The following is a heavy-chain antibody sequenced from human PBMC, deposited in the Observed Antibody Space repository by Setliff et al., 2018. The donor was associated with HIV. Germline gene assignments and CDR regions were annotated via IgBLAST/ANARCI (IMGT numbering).Heavy chain of an antibody. CDR3: ARSYCGGGLCFRGLDL. CDR2: AGSADYGGNA. Sequence: PSETLSLTCAIYGGSISNSNYFWDWVRQPPGKGLEWIGSAGSADYGGNAYYNPSLKSRVTSSVATSKNQFSLKLTSVTAADTAVCYCARSYCGGGLCFRGLDLWGQGTTVAVSS. V-gene: IGHV4-39*07. CDR1: GGSISNSNYF. J-gene: IGHJ6*02. D-gene: IGHD2-21*01.